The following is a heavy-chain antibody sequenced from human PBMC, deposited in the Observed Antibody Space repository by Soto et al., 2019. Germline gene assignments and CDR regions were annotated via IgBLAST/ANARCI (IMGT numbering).Heavy chain of an antibody. Sequence: PSETLSLTCTVSGGSISSSSYYWGWIRQPPGKGLEWIGSIYYSGSTYYNPSLKSRVTISVDTSKNQFSLKLSSVTAADTAVYYCARLAQYSRSWSRDLGYWGQGTLVTVSS. CDR1: GGSISSSSYY. V-gene: IGHV4-39*01. D-gene: IGHD6-13*01. CDR2: IYYSGST. J-gene: IGHJ4*02. CDR3: ARLAQYSRSWSRDLGY.